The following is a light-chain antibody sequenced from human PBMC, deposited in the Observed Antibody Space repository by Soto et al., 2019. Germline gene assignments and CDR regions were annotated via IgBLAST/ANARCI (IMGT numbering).Light chain of an antibody. CDR2: AAS. CDR3: QKYNSAPE. J-gene: IGKJ1*01. Sequence: DIQMTQSPSSLSASVGDRVTITCRASQGISNYLAWYQQKPGKVPKLLIYAASTLQSGVPSRFSGSGSGTDFTLTISSLQLEDVATYYCQKYNSAPEFGQGTKVEIK. V-gene: IGKV1-27*01. CDR1: QGISNY.